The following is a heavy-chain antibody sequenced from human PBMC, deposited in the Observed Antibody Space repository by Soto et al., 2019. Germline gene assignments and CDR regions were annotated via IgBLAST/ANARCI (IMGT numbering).Heavy chain of an antibody. CDR1: GFTFSSYW. Sequence: GGSLRLSCAASGFTFSSYWMSWVRQAPGKGLEWVANIKQDGSEKYYVDSVKGRFTISRDNAKNSLYLQMNSLRAEDTAVYYCARARHTAMVRGDYYYYMDVWGKGTTVTVSS. CDR3: ARARHTAMVRGDYYYYMDV. J-gene: IGHJ6*03. V-gene: IGHV3-7*01. D-gene: IGHD5-18*01. CDR2: IKQDGSEK.